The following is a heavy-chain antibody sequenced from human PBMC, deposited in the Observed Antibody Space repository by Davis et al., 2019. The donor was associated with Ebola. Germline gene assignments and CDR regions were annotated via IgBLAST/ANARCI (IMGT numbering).Heavy chain of an antibody. D-gene: IGHD3-10*01. CDR2: IYYSGST. J-gene: IGHJ6*02. CDR1: GGSVSSGSYY. CDR3: ARGVTMVQGDYYGMDV. V-gene: IGHV4-61*01. Sequence: SETLSLTCTVSGGSVSSGSYYWSWIRQPPGKGLEWIGYIYYSGSTNYNPSLKSRVTISVDTSKNQFSLKLSSVTAADTAVYYCARGVTMVQGDYYGMDVWGQGTTVTVSS.